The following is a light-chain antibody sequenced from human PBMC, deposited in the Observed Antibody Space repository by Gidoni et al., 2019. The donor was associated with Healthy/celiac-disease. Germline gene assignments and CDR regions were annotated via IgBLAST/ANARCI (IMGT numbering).Light chain of an antibody. CDR2: DAS. Sequence: DIQMTQSPSSLSASVGDRVTSTFQASQDISNYLNWYQQKPGQAPKLLIYDASNLETGVPSRFSGSGSGTDFTFTISSLQPEDIATYYCQQYDNLPTTFGQGTKVEIK. V-gene: IGKV1-33*01. CDR1: QDISNY. J-gene: IGKJ1*01. CDR3: QQYDNLPTT.